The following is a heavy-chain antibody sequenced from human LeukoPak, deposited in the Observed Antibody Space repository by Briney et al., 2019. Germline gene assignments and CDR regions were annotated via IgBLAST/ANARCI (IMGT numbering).Heavy chain of an antibody. V-gene: IGHV4-59*01. Sequence: SETLSLTCTVSGGSISSYYWSWIRQPPGKGLEWIGYIYYSGSTNYNPSLKSRVTISVDTSKNQFSLKLSSVTAADTAVYYCARGPVTAGSNYFDYWGQGILVTVSS. CDR3: ARGPVTAGSNYFDY. CDR1: GGSISSYY. D-gene: IGHD4-11*01. CDR2: IYYSGST. J-gene: IGHJ4*02.